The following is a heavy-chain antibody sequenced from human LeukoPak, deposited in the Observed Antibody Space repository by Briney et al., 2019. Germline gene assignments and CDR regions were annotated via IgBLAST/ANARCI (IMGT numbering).Heavy chain of an antibody. CDR2: IIPIFGTA. V-gene: IGHV1-69*05. J-gene: IGHJ4*02. D-gene: IGHD3-10*01. CDR1: GGTFSSYA. CDR3: ARIYASGRHYYFDY. Sequence: GASVKVSCKASGGTFSSYAISWVRQAPGQGLEWMGGIIPIFGTANYAQKFRGRVTMTRDTSTSTFYMELSSLRSEDTAVYYCARIYASGRHYYFDYWGQGTLVTVSS.